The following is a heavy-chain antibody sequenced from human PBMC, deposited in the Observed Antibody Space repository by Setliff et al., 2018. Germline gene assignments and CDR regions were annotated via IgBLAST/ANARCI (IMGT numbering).Heavy chain of an antibody. CDR2: IYYSGST. J-gene: IGHJ3*02. CDR3: ARDPLTTNRRRAFDI. V-gene: IGHV4-39*07. CDR1: GGSISSSSYY. Sequence: PSETLSLTCTVSGGSISSSSYYWGWIRQPPGKGLEWIGSIYYSGSTYYNPSLKSRVTISVEKSKNQFSLKLSSVTAADTAVYYCARDPLTTNRRRAFDIWGQGTMVTVSS. D-gene: IGHD4-17*01.